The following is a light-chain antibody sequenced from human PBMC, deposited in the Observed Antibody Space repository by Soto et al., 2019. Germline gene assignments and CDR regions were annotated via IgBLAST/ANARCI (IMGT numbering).Light chain of an antibody. V-gene: IGKV3-11*01. J-gene: IGKJ5*01. Sequence: EIDFTHSPANLSFSPWLRPILSYRSSQSVSTFLAWFQQKPGQPPRLLIYGASTRATGIPARFSGSGSGTEFTLTISSLQPEDFATYYCQHADSFPLITFGQGTRLEIK. CDR2: GAS. CDR3: QHADSFPLIT. CDR1: QSVSTF.